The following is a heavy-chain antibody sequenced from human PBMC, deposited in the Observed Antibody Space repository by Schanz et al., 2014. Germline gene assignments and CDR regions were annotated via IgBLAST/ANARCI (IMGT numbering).Heavy chain of an antibody. Sequence: QVQLVESGGGVVQPGGSLRLSCAASGFTFSSYGMHWVRQAPGKGLEWVTFIRFDGSAKYYADSVKGRFSVSRDNSKNTLYLHMNSLRAADTAMYYCAKAQLANYRGSGYNWFDPWGQGTLVTVSS. J-gene: IGHJ5*02. D-gene: IGHD3-10*01. CDR3: AKAQLANYRGSGYNWFDP. CDR2: IRFDGSAK. CDR1: GFTFSSYG. V-gene: IGHV3-30*02.